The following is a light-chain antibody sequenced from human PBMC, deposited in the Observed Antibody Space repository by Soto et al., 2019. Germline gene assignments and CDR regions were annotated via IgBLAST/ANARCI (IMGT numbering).Light chain of an antibody. Sequence: EIVVTQSPATLSVSPGERATLSCRASQSISSNLAWYQQKPDQARRLLIYGASTRATGIPARFSGSGSGTGFTLTISSLQSEDFAVYYCQQYNNWPGWKCGQGTKVEIK. CDR2: GAS. J-gene: IGKJ1*01. V-gene: IGKV3-15*01. CDR1: QSISSN. CDR3: QQYNNWPGWK.